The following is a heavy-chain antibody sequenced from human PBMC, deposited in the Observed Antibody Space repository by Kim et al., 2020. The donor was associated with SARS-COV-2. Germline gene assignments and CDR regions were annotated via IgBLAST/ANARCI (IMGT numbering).Heavy chain of an antibody. D-gene: IGHD3-22*01. Sequence: GGSLRLSCAASGFTFSSYWMSWVRQAPGKGLEWVANIKQDGSEKYYVDSVKGRFTISRDNAKNSLYLQMNSLRAEDTAVYYCARESGTYYYDSSGYYSRAFDIWGQGTMVTVSS. CDR1: GFTFSSYW. CDR2: IKQDGSEK. CDR3: ARESGTYYYDSSGYYSRAFDI. V-gene: IGHV3-7*01. J-gene: IGHJ3*02.